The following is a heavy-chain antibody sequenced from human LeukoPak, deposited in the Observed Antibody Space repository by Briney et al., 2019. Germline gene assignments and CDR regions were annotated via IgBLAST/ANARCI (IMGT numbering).Heavy chain of an antibody. V-gene: IGHV4-39*01. Sequence: SETLSLTCTVSGGSISSSSYYWGWIRQPPGKGLEWIGSIYYSGSTYYNPSLKSRVTISVDTSKNQFSLKLSSVTAADTAVYYCASGWGQRGWFDPWGQGTLVTVSS. CDR1: GGSISSSSYY. D-gene: IGHD3-16*01. CDR2: IYYSGST. CDR3: ASGWGQRGWFDP. J-gene: IGHJ5*02.